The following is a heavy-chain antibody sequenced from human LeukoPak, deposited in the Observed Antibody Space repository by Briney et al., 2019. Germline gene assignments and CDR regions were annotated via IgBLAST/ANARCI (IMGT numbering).Heavy chain of an antibody. CDR2: IFHSGTT. V-gene: IGHV4-39*01. CDR1: GGSVSSSSFH. CDR3: ARYESAAGFFDY. D-gene: IGHD6-13*01. J-gene: IGHJ4*02. Sequence: SETLSLTCTVSGGSVSSSSFHWGWIRQPPGQGLEWIGSIFHSGTTYYNPSLKSRVSISVDTSKNQFSLKVRSVTAADTAVYYCARYESAAGFFDYWGQGTLVTVSS.